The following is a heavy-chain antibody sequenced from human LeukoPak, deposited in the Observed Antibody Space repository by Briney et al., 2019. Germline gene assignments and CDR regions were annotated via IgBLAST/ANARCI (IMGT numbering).Heavy chain of an antibody. Sequence: GASVRVSCKVSGYILTELSIQWVRQAPGKGLECMGGFDPEQNTMIYAQRLQGRVTMTEDTSTDTAYIELSSLTSEDTGIYYCATRSGDLWSGYVNWGQGTLVTVSS. CDR2: FDPEQNTM. D-gene: IGHD3-3*01. CDR1: GYILTELS. CDR3: ATRSGDLWSGYVN. V-gene: IGHV1-24*01. J-gene: IGHJ4*02.